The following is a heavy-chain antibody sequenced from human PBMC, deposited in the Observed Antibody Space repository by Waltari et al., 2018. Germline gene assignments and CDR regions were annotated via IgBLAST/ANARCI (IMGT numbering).Heavy chain of an antibody. V-gene: IGHV4-59*01. D-gene: IGHD3-10*01. CDR3: VRHYNSTWGVYYMDV. CDR1: GGSITSYY. CDR2: IYYSGST. J-gene: IGHJ6*03. Sequence: QVQLQESGPGLEKPAETLSLTCTVSGGSITSYYWSWIRQPPGQGLEWIGYIYYSGSTNYNPSLRSRGTMSVDTSKNQFALKLNSVTAADSSIYYCVRHYNSTWGVYYMDVWGKGTTVTVSS.